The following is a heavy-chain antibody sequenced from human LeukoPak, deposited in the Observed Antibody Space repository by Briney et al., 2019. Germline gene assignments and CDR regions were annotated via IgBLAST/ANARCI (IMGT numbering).Heavy chain of an antibody. CDR1: GYTFTGYY. J-gene: IGHJ4*02. D-gene: IGHD3-22*01. V-gene: IGHV1-2*02. CDR2: INPNSGGT. Sequence: ASVKVSCKASGYTFTGYYMHWVRQAPGQGLEWTGWINPNSGGTNYAQKFQGRVTMIRDTSISTAYMELSRLRSDDTAVYYCARMSRWSASSGYYDDGDYWGQGTLVTVSS. CDR3: ARMSRWSASSGYYDDGDY.